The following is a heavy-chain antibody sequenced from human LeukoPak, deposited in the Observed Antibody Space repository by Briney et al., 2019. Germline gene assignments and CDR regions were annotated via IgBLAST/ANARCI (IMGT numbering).Heavy chain of an antibody. Sequence: GGSLRLSCTASGFTFGDYAMSWFRRAPGKGLEWVGFIRSKAYGGTTEYAASVKGRFTISRDDSKSIAYLQMNSLKTEDTAVYYCTRENDGYSYGDYYYYYMDVWGKGTTVTVSS. V-gene: IGHV3-49*03. J-gene: IGHJ6*03. D-gene: IGHD5-18*01. CDR2: IRSKAYGGTT. CDR1: GFTFGDYA. CDR3: TRENDGYSYGDYYYYYMDV.